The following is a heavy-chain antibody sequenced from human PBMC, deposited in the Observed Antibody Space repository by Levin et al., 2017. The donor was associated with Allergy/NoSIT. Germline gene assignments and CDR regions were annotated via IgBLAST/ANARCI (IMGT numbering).Heavy chain of an antibody. Sequence: AGGSLRLSCAASGFTFSNAWMSWVRQAPGKGLEWVGRIKSKTDGGTTDYAAPVKGRFTISRDDSKNTLYLQMNSLKTEDTAVYYCTTDKRYSSSWWNPWGTSAEYFQHWGQGTLVTVSS. V-gene: IGHV3-15*01. CDR1: GFTFSNAW. D-gene: IGHD6-13*01. CDR2: IKSKTDGGTT. J-gene: IGHJ1*01. CDR3: TTDKRYSSSWWNPWGTSAEYFQH.